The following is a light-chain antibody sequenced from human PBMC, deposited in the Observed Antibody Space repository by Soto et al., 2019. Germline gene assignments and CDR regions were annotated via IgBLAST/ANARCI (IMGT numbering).Light chain of an antibody. CDR1: QNISSY. Sequence: VLTQSPATLSLTTEKRATLSCRASQNISSYLIWYQQRPGQAPRLLIYDASHRAAGIPARFSGSGFGTDFTLTISSLEPEDAAVYYCQQRSNWPPITFGQGTLLEIK. CDR3: QQRSNWPPIT. V-gene: IGKV3-11*01. CDR2: DAS. J-gene: IGKJ5*01.